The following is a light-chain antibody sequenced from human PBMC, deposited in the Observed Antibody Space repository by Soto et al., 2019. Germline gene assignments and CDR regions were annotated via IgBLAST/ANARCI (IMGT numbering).Light chain of an antibody. CDR2: DAS. CDR1: QSVSRN. Sequence: EIVMTQSPATLSVSPGERATLSCRASQSVSRNLAWYQQTRGQAPRLLMFDASTRATGIPARFSGSGSGTDFTFTISSLQSEDSAIYYCQQYNNWPRTFGQGTKVDIK. V-gene: IGKV3-15*01. J-gene: IGKJ1*01. CDR3: QQYNNWPRT.